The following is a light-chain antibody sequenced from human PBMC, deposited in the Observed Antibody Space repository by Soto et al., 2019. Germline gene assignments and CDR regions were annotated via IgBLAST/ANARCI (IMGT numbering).Light chain of an antibody. CDR1: SSDIGSYNF. Sequence: QSALTQPASVSGSPGQSITISCTGTSSDIGSYNFVSWYQQYPGKAPKLMIYGVTNRPLGVSDRFSGSKTGNTASLTISGLQAEDEAAYYCFSHRSGNSHVFGTGTKLTVL. CDR3: FSHRSGNSHV. CDR2: GVT. V-gene: IGLV2-14*01. J-gene: IGLJ1*01.